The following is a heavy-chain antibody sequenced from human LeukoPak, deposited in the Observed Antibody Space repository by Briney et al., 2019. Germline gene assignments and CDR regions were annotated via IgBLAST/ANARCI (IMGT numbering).Heavy chain of an antibody. J-gene: IGHJ4*02. Sequence: PGGSLRLSCAASSFTFSSYWMTWVRQAPGKGLEWVANIKEDGSKTFYVDSVKGRFTISRDNAKNSLYLQMNSLRAEDTAVYYCAKDPDCTSGICYTFFDYWGQGTLVTVSS. V-gene: IGHV3-7*03. CDR2: IKEDGSKT. CDR1: SFTFSSYW. CDR3: AKDPDCTSGICYTFFDY. D-gene: IGHD2-8*01.